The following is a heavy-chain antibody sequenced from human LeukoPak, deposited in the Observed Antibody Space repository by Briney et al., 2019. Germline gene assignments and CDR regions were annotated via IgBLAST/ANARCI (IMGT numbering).Heavy chain of an antibody. CDR2: IHYSGST. Sequence: PSETLSLTCTVSGDSISTYYWSWIRQPPGKGLEWIGYIHYSGSTNYNPSLRSRVTISVGTSKNQFSLKLSSATAADTAVYFCARRAINSVMFDYWGQGTLVTVSS. D-gene: IGHD3-16*01. V-gene: IGHV4-59*08. J-gene: IGHJ4*02. CDR1: GDSISTYY. CDR3: ARRAINSVMFDY.